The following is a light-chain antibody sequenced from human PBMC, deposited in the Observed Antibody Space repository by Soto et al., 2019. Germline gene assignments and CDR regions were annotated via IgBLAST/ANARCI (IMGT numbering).Light chain of an antibody. CDR1: QNIHSY. J-gene: IGKJ4*01. CDR3: QQSFTTPLT. V-gene: IGKV1-39*01. Sequence: IQMTQSPSSLSASVGHRVTIICRASQNIHSYLNWYKQTPGKPPELLIFGVSNLESGVPSRFSGSSYGTDFNLTIATLQSEDFATYYCQQSFTTPLTFGGGTKVDIK. CDR2: GVS.